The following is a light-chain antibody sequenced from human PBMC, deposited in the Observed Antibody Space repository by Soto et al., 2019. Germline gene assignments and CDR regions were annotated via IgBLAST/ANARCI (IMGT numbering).Light chain of an antibody. CDR3: QQSYFTPLT. CDR2: DSS. V-gene: IGKV1-39*01. Sequence: DVPMAQSPSSLSASVGDRVTITCRASQSISNYLNWYQQKPGKAPKLLIHDSSTLQSGVPSRFSGSGSGTEFSLTISSLQPEDFATYFCQQSYFTPLTFGGGTKEEIK. CDR1: QSISNY. J-gene: IGKJ4*01.